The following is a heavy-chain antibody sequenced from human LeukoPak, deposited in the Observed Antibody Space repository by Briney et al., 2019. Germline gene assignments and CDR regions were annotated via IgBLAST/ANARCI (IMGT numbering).Heavy chain of an antibody. CDR1: GFTFSDHY. Sequence: GGSLRLSCAASGFTFSDHYMGWLRQAPGRGLEWVSYISASGSDIFYADSVKGRFSVSRDNAQNSLYLQMNSLRAEDTAVYYCAKVGYSYGYVYYFDYWGQGTLVTVSS. J-gene: IGHJ4*02. V-gene: IGHV3-11*01. D-gene: IGHD5-18*01. CDR3: AKVGYSYGYVYYFDY. CDR2: ISASGSDI.